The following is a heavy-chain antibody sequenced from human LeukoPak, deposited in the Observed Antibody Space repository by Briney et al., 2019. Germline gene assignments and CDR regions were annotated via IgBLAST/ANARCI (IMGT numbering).Heavy chain of an antibody. J-gene: IGHJ4*02. Sequence: PSETLSLTCTVSGDSITDYYWNWIRQPPGKGLEWIGYIYHSGSTYYNPSLKSRVTISVDRSKNQFSLKLSSVTAADTAVYYCARGVSSGWLLSVDYWGQGTLVTVSS. CDR2: IYHSGST. CDR1: GDSITDYY. V-gene: IGHV4-59*12. CDR3: ARGVSSGWLLSVDY. D-gene: IGHD6-19*01.